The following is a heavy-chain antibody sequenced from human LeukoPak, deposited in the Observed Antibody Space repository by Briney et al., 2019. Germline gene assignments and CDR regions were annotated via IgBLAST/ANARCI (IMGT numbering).Heavy chain of an antibody. CDR1: GFTFSSSA. J-gene: IGHJ6*02. V-gene: IGHV3-21*01. CDR2: ISSSSSYI. CDR3: ARDYGIPLLGYYYYGMDV. D-gene: IGHD5-18*01. Sequence: GGSLRLSCAASGFTFSSSAMSWVRQAPGKGLEWVSSISSSSSYIYYADSVKGRFTISRDNAKNSLYLQMNSLRAEDTAVYYCARDYGIPLLGYYYYGMDVWGQGTTVTVSS.